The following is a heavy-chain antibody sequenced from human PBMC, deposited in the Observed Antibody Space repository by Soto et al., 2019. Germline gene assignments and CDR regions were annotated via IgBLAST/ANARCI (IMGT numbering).Heavy chain of an antibody. D-gene: IGHD1-26*01. V-gene: IGHV1-18*04. CDR3: ARGGTYYGNVDY. CDR2: ISTYNGNT. CDR1: GYTFNSYG. Sequence: ASVKVSCKASGYTFNSYGISWVRQAPGQGLEWMGWISTYNGNTNYAQRLQGRVTMTTDTSTSTAYVELRSLRSDDTAVYFCARGGTYYGNVDYWGQGTLVTVSS. J-gene: IGHJ4*02.